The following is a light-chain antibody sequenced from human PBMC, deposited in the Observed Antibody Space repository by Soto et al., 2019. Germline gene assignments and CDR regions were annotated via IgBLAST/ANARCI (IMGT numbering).Light chain of an antibody. CDR1: SIDVGGYNY. CDR2: DVS. J-gene: IGLJ1*01. Sequence: QSALTQPRSVSGSPGQSITISCTGTSIDVGGYNYVSRYRQQPGKAPKLMIYDVSKRPSGVPDRFSGSKSGNTASLTISGLQAEDEADYYCCSYAGSYTHYVFGTGTKHNVL. CDR3: CSYAGSYTHYV. V-gene: IGLV2-11*01.